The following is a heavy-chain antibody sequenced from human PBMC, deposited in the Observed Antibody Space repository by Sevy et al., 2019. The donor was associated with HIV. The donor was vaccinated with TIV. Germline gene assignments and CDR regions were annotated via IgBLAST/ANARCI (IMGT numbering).Heavy chain of an antibody. CDR1: GFDFSNNY. Sequence: GGSLRLSCAGSGFDFSNNYMSWVRQAPGKGLEWVSIIYSSGTTYYADSVKGRFTISRDKSKNTVYLQMSSLRADDTAFYHCARDYSRRPGWFDPWGQGTLVTVSS. CDR2: IYSSGTT. CDR3: ARDYSRRPGWFDP. J-gene: IGHJ5*02. D-gene: IGHD6-13*01. V-gene: IGHV3-53*01.